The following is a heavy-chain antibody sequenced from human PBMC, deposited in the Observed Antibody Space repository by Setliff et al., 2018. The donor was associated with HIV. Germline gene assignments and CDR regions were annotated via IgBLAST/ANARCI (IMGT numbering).Heavy chain of an antibody. Sequence: SETLSLTCTVSGGSISSSSYYWGWIRQPPGKGLEWIGGIYYSGGTYYNPSLKSRVTTSVDTSKNQFSLKLSSVTAADTAVYYCARQEGYCSSTSCDAGSFMGYYYMDVWGKGTTVTSP. CDR3: ARQEGYCSSTSCDAGSFMGYYYMDV. J-gene: IGHJ6*03. V-gene: IGHV4-39*01. CDR1: GGSISSSSYY. D-gene: IGHD2-2*01. CDR2: IYYSGGT.